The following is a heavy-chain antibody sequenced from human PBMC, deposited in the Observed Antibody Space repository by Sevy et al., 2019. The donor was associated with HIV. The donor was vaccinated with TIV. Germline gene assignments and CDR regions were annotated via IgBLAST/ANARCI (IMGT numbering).Heavy chain of an antibody. V-gene: IGHV3-53*01. J-gene: IGHJ4*02. Sequence: GGSLRLSCATSGFTVSSNYMTWVRQAPGKGLEWVSVIYSGGNTYYADSVRGRFTISSDNSKNTLYLQMNSLRAEDTAVYFCVGRRYSYTYSWSYHFDYWGQGALVTVSS. CDR1: GFTVSSNY. CDR3: VGRRYSYTYSWSYHFDY. D-gene: IGHD5-18*01. CDR2: IYSGGNT.